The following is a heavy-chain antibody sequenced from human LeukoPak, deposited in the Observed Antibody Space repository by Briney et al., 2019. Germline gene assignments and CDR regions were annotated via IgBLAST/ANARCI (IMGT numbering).Heavy chain of an antibody. CDR2: MNPNSGNT. J-gene: IGHJ4*02. V-gene: IGHV1-8*03. CDR3: ARVGTVAGTFIFRY. CDR1: RYTFTSYD. D-gene: IGHD6-19*01. Sequence: ASVKVSCKASRYTFTSYDINWVRQATGQGLEWMGWMNPNSGNTGYAQKFQGRVTITRNTSISTAYMELSSLRSEDTAVYYCARVGTVAGTFIFRYWGQGTLVTVSS.